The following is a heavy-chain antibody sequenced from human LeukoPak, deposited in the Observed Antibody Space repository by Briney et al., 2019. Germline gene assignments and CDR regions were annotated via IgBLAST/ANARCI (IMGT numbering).Heavy chain of an antibody. CDR3: AKDGRFSGSPYFYYMDV. V-gene: IGHV3-9*01. CDR1: GFTFGDYP. D-gene: IGHD1-26*01. Sequence: SLRLSCVASGFTFGDYPMHWFRQVPGKGLEWVSGINWNGGSIGYADSVKGRFTISRDNAKNSLYLQMNSLRAEDTALYYCAKDGRFSGSPYFYYMDVWGKGPTITVS. J-gene: IGHJ6*03. CDR2: INWNGGSI.